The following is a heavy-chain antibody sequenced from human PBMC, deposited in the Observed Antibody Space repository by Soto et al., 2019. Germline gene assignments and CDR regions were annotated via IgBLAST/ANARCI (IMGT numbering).Heavy chain of an antibody. CDR3: ASSPQCCSCPNCRAYFYY. J-gene: IGHJ4*02. D-gene: IGHD2-2*01. V-gene: IGHV3-9*01. CDR2: ISWNSGNT. CDR1: GLSFDNYA. Sequence: EVQLAESGGGLVQPGRSLRLSCAASGLSFDNYAMHWVRRAPGTGLEWVSSISWNSGNTDYAASVKGRFMISRDSGKNSLYRQINSLKAEDTALYYCASSPQCCSCPNCRAYFYYWGQGTLVTVSS.